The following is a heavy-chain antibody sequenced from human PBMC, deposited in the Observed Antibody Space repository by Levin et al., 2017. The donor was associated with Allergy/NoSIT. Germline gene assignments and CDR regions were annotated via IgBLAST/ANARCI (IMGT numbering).Heavy chain of an antibody. J-gene: IGHJ5*02. V-gene: IGHV3-30*03. CDR1: GFIFINYG. Sequence: GGSLRLSCAASGFIFINYGMHWVRRAPGKGLEWVASTSYDGSLKYYGDSVKGRFTISRDNSKNTLFLQMNSLRTDDTAMYYCARDSWSSTRGWFDPWGQGTLVTVSS. D-gene: IGHD2-2*01. CDR3: ARDSWSSTRGWFDP. CDR2: TSYDGSLK.